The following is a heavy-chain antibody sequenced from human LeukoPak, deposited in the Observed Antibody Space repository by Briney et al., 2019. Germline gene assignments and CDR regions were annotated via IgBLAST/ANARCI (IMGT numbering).Heavy chain of an antibody. Sequence: GGSLRLSCAASGFTFSSYAMHCVRHTPGKGLEWVAVISYDGIDKYYADSVKGRFTISRDNSKNTLYLQMNSLRSEDTAVYYCAKGSCSSTTCLKTDWGQGTPVTVSS. CDR3: AKGSCSSTTCLKTD. D-gene: IGHD2-2*01. CDR2: ISYDGIDK. V-gene: IGHV3-30*18. CDR1: GFTFSSYA. J-gene: IGHJ4*02.